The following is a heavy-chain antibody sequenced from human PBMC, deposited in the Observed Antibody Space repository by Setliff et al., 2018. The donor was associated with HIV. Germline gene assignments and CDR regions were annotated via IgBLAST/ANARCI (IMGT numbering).Heavy chain of an antibody. Sequence: ASVKVSCKASGYTFTGYYLHWLRQAPGQGLEWMGYIIPDSGDTKYSQKFQGRVTMTRDTSITTAYMELSRLRSDDTAVYYCARVGGTYSYDTDGFFSFYFEIWGRGTLVTVSS. J-gene: IGHJ4*02. CDR2: IIPDSGDT. V-gene: IGHV1-2*02. CDR1: GYTFTGYY. D-gene: IGHD3-22*01. CDR3: ARVGGTYSYDTDGFFSFYFEI.